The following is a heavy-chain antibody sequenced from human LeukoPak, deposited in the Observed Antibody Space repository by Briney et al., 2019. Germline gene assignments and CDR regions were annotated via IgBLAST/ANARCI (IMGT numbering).Heavy chain of an antibody. J-gene: IGHJ4*02. D-gene: IGHD3-10*01. V-gene: IGHV3-21*01. Sequence: GGSLRLSCAASGFTLRSYTMNWVRQAPGKGLEWVSSLSSSSSYIYYADSVKGRFTISRDNAKNSLYLQMNSLRAEDTAVYYCARQRGAGYGSGNYPSDYWGQGTLVTVSS. CDR2: LSSSSSYI. CDR1: GFTLRSYT. CDR3: ARQRGAGYGSGNYPSDY.